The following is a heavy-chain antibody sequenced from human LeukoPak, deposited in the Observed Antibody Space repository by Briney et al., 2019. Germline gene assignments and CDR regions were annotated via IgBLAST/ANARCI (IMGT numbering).Heavy chain of an antibody. V-gene: IGHV5-51*01. J-gene: IGHJ4*02. CDR3: ARRAPTEHLGWIPFDF. CDR2: IYPDDSDT. Sequence: GESLKISCKGAGYSFTSYWIGWVRQMPGKVLEWMGIIYPDDSDTTYSPSFQGQVTISADKSISTAYLQWSSLKASDTAMYYCARRAPTEHLGWIPFDFWGQGTLVTVSS. CDR1: GYSFTSYW. D-gene: IGHD1-26*01.